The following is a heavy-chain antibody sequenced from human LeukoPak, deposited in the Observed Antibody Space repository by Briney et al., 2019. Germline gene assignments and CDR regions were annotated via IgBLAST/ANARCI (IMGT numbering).Heavy chain of an antibody. CDR1: GFTFSSYW. CDR3: AREDSRGAIDY. Sequence: GGSLRLSCAASGFTFSSYWMHWVRQAPGKGLVWVSRINSDGSSTSYADSVKGRFTISRDNAKNTLYLQMNSLRAEDTAVYYCAREDSRGAIDYWGQGTLVTVSS. J-gene: IGHJ4*02. D-gene: IGHD3-22*01. V-gene: IGHV3-74*01. CDR2: INSDGSST.